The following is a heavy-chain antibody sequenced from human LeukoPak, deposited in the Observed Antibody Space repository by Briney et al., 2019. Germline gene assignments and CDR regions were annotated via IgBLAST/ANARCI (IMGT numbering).Heavy chain of an antibody. CDR1: GGSISSYY. V-gene: IGHV4-59*01. Sequence: SETLSLTCTVSGGSISSYYWSWIRQPPGKGLEWIGYIYYSGSTNYNPSLKSRVTISVDTSKNQFSLKLSSVTAADTAVYYCARLVYDTYYYYMDVWGKGTTVTVSS. J-gene: IGHJ6*03. CDR2: IYYSGST. CDR3: ARLVYDTYYYYMDV. D-gene: IGHD3-22*01.